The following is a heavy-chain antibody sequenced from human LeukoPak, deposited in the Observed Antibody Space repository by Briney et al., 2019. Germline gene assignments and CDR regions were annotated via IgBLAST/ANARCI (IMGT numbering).Heavy chain of an antibody. D-gene: IGHD5-18*01. V-gene: IGHV4-59*08. Sequence: PSETLSLTCTVSGGSISSYYWSWIRQPPGKGLEWIGYIYYSGSTNYNPSLKSRVTISVDTSKNQFSLKLSSVTAADTAVYYCARHGYSYGYGYFDYWGQGTLVTVSS. CDR2: IYYSGST. CDR3: ARHGYSYGYGYFDY. CDR1: GGSISSYY. J-gene: IGHJ4*02.